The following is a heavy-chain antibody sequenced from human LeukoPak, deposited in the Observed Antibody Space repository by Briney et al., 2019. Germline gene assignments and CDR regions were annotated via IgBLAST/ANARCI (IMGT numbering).Heavy chain of an antibody. D-gene: IGHD6-13*01. CDR1: GFTFSSYW. CDR3: ARAWGIAAAGNRGRNWFDP. J-gene: IGHJ5*02. CDR2: INSDGSST. V-gene: IGHV3-74*01. Sequence: GGSLRLSCAASGFTFSSYWMHWVRQAPGEGLVWVSRINSDGSSTIYADSVKGRFTISRDNAKNTVYLQMNSRRAEDTDVYYCARAWGIAAAGNRGRNWFDPWGQGTLVTVSS.